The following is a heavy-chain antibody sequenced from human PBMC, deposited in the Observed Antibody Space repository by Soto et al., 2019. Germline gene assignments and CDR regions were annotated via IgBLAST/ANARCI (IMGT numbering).Heavy chain of an antibody. Sequence: PSETLSLTCTVSGSSISPFYWSWIRQPPGKGLEWIGYIYYTGSTKYNPSLKSRDTLSLGSSRNQLSLKLSSVTAADTAVYYCTRIGGYYGDYPNFDFWAPGTLVTVSS. CDR3: TRIGGYYGDYPNFDF. V-gene: IGHV4-59*01. D-gene: IGHD4-17*01. CDR2: IYYTGST. J-gene: IGHJ4*01. CDR1: GSSISPFY.